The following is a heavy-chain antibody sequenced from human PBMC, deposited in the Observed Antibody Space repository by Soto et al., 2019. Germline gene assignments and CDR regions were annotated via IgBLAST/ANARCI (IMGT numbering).Heavy chain of an antibody. J-gene: IGHJ4*02. CDR3: ARAGPFYDILTGYHLDY. CDR1: GFTFSTFA. CDR2: ISYDGSNK. V-gene: IGHV3-30-3*01. Sequence: QVQLVESGGGVVQPGRSLRLSCAASGFTFSTFAMHWVRQTPGKGLEWVAVISYDGSNKYYADSVKGRFTISRDNSKNTVHVQMNSLRAEDTAVYYCARAGPFYDILTGYHLDYWGQGTLVTVSS. D-gene: IGHD3-9*01.